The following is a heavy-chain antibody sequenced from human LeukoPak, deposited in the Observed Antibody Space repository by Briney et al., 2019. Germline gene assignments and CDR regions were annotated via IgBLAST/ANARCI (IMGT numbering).Heavy chain of an antibody. CDR1: GYTFTRYG. V-gene: IGHV1-18*01. D-gene: IGHD1-7*01. Sequence: ASVKVSCKASGYTFTRYGISWVRQAPGQGLQWLGWISASNGNTNYAQKFRDRVTMSTDTSTGTAYLDVRSLTSDDPAVYYCARDHSNWNYAPDFWGRGTLVIVSS. CDR2: ISASNGNT. J-gene: IGHJ4*02. CDR3: ARDHSNWNYAPDF.